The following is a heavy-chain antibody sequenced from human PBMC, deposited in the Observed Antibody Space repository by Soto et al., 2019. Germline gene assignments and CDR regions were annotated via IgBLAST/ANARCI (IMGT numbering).Heavy chain of an antibody. D-gene: IGHD3-10*01. CDR1: GGSISSYY. CDR2: IYYSGST. CDR3: ARAGMPDYMAPFDY. J-gene: IGHJ4*02. V-gene: IGHV4-59*01. Sequence: SETLSLTCTVSGGSISSYYWSWIRQPPGKGLEWIGYIYYSGSTNYNPSLKSRVTISVDTSKNQFSLKLSSVTAADTAVYYCARAGMPDYMAPFDYWGQGTLVTVSS.